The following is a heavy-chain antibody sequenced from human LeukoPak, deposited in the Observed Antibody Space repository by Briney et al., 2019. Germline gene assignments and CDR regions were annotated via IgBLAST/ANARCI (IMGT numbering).Heavy chain of an antibody. J-gene: IGHJ4*02. V-gene: IGHV1-69*13. CDR1: GGTFSSYA. CDR3: ASGYYYDSSGYYPFDY. CDR2: IIPIFGTA. D-gene: IGHD3-22*01. Sequence: WASVKVSCTASGGTFSSYAISWVRQAPGQGLEWMGGIIPIFGTANYAQKFQGRVTITADESTSTAYMELSSLRSEDTAVYYCASGYYYDSSGYYPFDYWGQGTLVTVSS.